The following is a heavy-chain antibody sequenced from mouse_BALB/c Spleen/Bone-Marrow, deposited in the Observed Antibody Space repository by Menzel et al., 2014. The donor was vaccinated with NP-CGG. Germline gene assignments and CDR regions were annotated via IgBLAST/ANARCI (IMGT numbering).Heavy chain of an antibody. V-gene: IGHV5-4*02. CDR1: GFTFSDYY. D-gene: IGHD1-1*02. CDR3: ARDMGDY. Sequence: EVMLVESGGGLMKPGGSLKLSCAASGFTFSDYYMYWVRQTPEKRLEWVATISDGGTYSYYADSVKGRFTISRDNAKSNLYLQMDSLKSEDTAMYSCARDMGDYWGQGTTLTVSS. J-gene: IGHJ2*01. CDR2: ISDGGTYS.